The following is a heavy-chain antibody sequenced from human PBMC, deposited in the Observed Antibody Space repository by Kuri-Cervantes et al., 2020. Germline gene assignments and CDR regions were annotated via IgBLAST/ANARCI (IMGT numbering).Heavy chain of an antibody. Sequence: GESLKISCAASGFTFSGYVMSWVRQAPGKGLEWVSSISESATNRYYGDSVKGRFTISRDNSKNTLYLQMNSLRAEDTAVYYCAKVKGKMPSPVPDYWGQGTLVTVSS. CDR2: ISESATNR. CDR3: AKVKGKMPSPVPDY. V-gene: IGHV3-23*01. J-gene: IGHJ4*02. CDR1: GFTFSGYV. D-gene: IGHD2-2*01.